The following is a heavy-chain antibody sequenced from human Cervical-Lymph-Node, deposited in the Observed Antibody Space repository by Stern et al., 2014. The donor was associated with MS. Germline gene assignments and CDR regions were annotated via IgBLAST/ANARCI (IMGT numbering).Heavy chain of an antibody. V-gene: IGHV1-8*01. CDR1: GYIFTSGD. CDR3: TKAWGH. Sequence: VQLEESGAEARQPGASVRLSCKASGYIFTSGDINWARQASGEGLAWMGGMNPHSGATCFEQKVRGRVNMSRGISTSPAYMAMSSLTSEDTAVYYCTKAWGHWGQGTQVTVSS. CDR2: MNPHSGAT. D-gene: IGHD7-27*01. J-gene: IGHJ1*01.